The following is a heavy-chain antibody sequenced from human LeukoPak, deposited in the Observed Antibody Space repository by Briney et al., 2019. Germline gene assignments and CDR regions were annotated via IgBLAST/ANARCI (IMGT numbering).Heavy chain of an antibody. CDR3: ARDSFDSSVSY. CDR2: ISTSGGSI. Sequence: QSGGSLRLSCAASGLAFSSHGMNWARQAPGKGLEWVSYISTSGGSIYYADSVRGRFTISRDNAMSSLFLQMNSLRTEDTAVYYCARDSFDSSVSYWGQGTLVTVSS. D-gene: IGHD3-22*01. CDR1: GLAFSSHG. J-gene: IGHJ4*02. V-gene: IGHV3-48*03.